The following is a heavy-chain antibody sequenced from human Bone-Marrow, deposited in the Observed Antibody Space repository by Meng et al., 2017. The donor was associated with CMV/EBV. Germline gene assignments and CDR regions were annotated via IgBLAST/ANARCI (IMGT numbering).Heavy chain of an antibody. CDR2: IWYDGSNK. D-gene: IGHD4-23*01. CDR1: GFTFSSYS. V-gene: IGHV3-33*08. J-gene: IGHJ4*02. Sequence: GGSLRLSCAASGFTFSSYSMNWVRQAPGKGLEWVAVIWYDGSNKYYADSVKGRFTISRDNSKNTLYLQMNSLRAEDTAVYYCLYGGNSGGFDYWGQGNLVNVDS. CDR3: LYGGNSGGFDY.